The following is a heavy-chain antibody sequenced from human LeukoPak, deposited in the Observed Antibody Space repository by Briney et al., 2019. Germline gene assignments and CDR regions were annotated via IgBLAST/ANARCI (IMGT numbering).Heavy chain of an antibody. Sequence: ASVKVSCKASGGTFTSYAISWVRQAPGQGLEWMGRIIPFFGIANYAQKFQGRVTITADKSTSTAYLELSSLRSEDPAVYYCARDLLSIGGYEEPGKWFDTWGHGAPVT. CDR2: IIPFFGIA. CDR1: GGTFTSYA. D-gene: IGHD5-12*01. CDR3: ARDLLSIGGYEEPGKWFDT. J-gene: IGHJ5*01. V-gene: IGHV1-69*04.